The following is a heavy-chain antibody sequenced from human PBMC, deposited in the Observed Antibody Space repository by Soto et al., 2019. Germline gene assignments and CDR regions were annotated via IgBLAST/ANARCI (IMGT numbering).Heavy chain of an antibody. CDR2: TYYRSKWYN. Sequence: QVPLRQSGPGLVMPSQTLSLTCAISGDSVSSNTAAWNWIRQSPSRGLEWLGRTYYRSKWYNDFALSAKSRVTINPDTSRDQCSLQLASVTPEDTAVYYCARDAPGVGTTRSFYCGMHVWGQGTTVTVSS. V-gene: IGHV6-1*01. D-gene: IGHD1-1*01. CDR1: GDSVSSNTAA. J-gene: IGHJ6*02. CDR3: ARDAPGVGTTRSFYCGMHV.